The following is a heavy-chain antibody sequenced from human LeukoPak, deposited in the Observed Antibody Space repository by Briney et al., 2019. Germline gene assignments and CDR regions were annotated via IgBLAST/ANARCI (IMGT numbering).Heavy chain of an antibody. V-gene: IGHV1-18*04. CDR2: ISAYNGNA. J-gene: IGHJ4*02. CDR1: GYTFTSYG. CDR3: VRYFDWPRPFDY. Sequence: GASVTVSCKASGYTFTSYGISWGRQTPGQGLGWMGWISAYNGNANYAQNLQGRVTMTTDTSTSTAYMELRSLRADDTAVYYCVRYFDWPRPFDYWGQGTLVTVSS. D-gene: IGHD3-9*01.